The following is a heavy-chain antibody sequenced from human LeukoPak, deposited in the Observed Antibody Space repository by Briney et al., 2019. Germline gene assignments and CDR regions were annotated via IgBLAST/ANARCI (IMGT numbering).Heavy chain of an antibody. CDR2: MNPNSGNT. V-gene: IGHV1-8*03. J-gene: IGHJ4*02. Sequence: ASVKVSCKASGYTFTSYDINWVRQATGQGLEWMGWMNPNSGNTGYAQKFQGRVTITRNTSISTAYMELSSLRSEDTAVYYCARDVSDRNMIVVVIPFDYWGQGTLVTVSS. CDR1: GYTFTSYD. CDR3: ARDVSDRNMIVVVIPFDY. D-gene: IGHD3-22*01.